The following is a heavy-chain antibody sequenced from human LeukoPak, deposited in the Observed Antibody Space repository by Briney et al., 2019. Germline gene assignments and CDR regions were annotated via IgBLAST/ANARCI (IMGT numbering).Heavy chain of an antibody. Sequence: GGSLRLSCAASGFTFSSYSMNWVRQAPGKGLEWVSSISSSSSYIYYADSVKGRFTISRDNAKNSLYLQMNSLRAEDTAVYYCARDPGVTMVRGVIITPYFDYRGQGTLVTVSS. CDR3: ARDPGVTMVRGVIITPYFDY. J-gene: IGHJ4*02. CDR2: ISSSSSYI. V-gene: IGHV3-21*01. CDR1: GFTFSSYS. D-gene: IGHD3-10*01.